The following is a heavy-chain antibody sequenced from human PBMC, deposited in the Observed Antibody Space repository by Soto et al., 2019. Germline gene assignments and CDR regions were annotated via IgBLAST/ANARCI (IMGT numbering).Heavy chain of an antibody. D-gene: IGHD2-2*01. CDR2: LNTYGNT. CDR3: ARESRETWYY. Sequence: SETLSLTCTVSGGSISSYRWSWIRQPAGKGLEWIGRLNTYGNTHYNPSLKSRVTVSVDTSRNQFFLTLRSVTAADSAVYHCARESRETWYY. J-gene: IGHJ2*01. CDR1: GGSISSYR. V-gene: IGHV4-4*07.